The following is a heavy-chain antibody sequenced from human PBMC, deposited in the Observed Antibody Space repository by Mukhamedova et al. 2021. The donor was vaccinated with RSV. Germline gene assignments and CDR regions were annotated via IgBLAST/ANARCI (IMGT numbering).Heavy chain of an antibody. CDR2: VYYTGTT. CDR1: GAISTYY. CDR3: ARGSRQNGAAFDY. V-gene: IGHV4-59*01. Sequence: GAISTYYWSWIRQPPGKGLEWIGYVYYTGTTNYNPSLKSRVTISVDTSKNQFSLKLSSVTAADTAVYYCARGSRQNGAAFDYWGPGT. J-gene: IGHJ4*02. D-gene: IGHD4-17*01.